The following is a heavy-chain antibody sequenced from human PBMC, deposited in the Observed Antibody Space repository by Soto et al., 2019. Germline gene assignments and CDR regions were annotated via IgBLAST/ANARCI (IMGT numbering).Heavy chain of an antibody. V-gene: IGHV4-39*01. CDR3: ETKRGSSWGSYYYGMDV. J-gene: IGHJ6*02. D-gene: IGHD6-13*01. CDR1: GGSISSSSYY. Sequence: SETLSLTCTVSGGSISSSSYYWGWIRQPPWKGLEWIGSIYYSGSTYYNPSLKSRVTISVDTSKNQFSLKLSSVTAADKAVYYCETKRGSSWGSYYYGMDVWGQGXTVTVSS. CDR2: IYYSGST.